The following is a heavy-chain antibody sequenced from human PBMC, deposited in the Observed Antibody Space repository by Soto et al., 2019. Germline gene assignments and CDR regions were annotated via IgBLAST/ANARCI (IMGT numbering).Heavy chain of an antibody. J-gene: IGHJ4*02. CDR3: ARRYSSGDFDY. D-gene: IGHD6-25*01. CDR2: IKQEGREK. Sequence: EVQLVESGGGLVQPGGSLRLSCAASGFTFISYWLSGVGRPPGKGLGGGANIKQEGREKYYVNSVKGRFTISRDNAKNSLYLQMNSLRAEDTAVYYCARRYSSGDFDYWGQGTLVTVSS. V-gene: IGHV3-7*01. CDR1: GFTFISYW.